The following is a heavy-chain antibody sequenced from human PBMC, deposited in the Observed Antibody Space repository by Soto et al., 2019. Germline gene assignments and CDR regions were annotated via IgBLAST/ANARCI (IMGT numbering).Heavy chain of an antibody. V-gene: IGHV3-23*01. CDR3: AAPRDEYGSGVSWFTYGMDI. CDR1: GLTFSDFA. CDR2: LDGAGGST. D-gene: IGHD3-10*01. J-gene: IGHJ6*02. Sequence: GGSLRLSCLASGLTFSDFAMTWVRHVPGRGLEWVASLDGAGGSTYYAESVRGRFSISRDNSQNTLFLQMKRLTVDDTAIYYCAAPRDEYGSGVSWFTYGMDIWGQGTTVTVSS.